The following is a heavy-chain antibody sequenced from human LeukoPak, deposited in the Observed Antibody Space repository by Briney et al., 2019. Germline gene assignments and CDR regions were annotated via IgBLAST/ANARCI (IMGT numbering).Heavy chain of an antibody. Sequence: PGGSLRLSCAASGFTFSSYGMHWVRQAPGKGLEWVTFIRNDGSNKYYADSVKGRFTVSRDNSKNTLYGQMNSLRSEDTAVYYCARGSRSGNWYYDFDYWGQGTLVTVSS. CDR3: ARGSRSGNWYYDFDY. D-gene: IGHD6-13*01. J-gene: IGHJ4*02. CDR1: GFTFSSYG. CDR2: IRNDGSNK. V-gene: IGHV3-30*02.